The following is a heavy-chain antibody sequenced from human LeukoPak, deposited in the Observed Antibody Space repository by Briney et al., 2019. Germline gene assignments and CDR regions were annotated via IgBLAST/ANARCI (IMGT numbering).Heavy chain of an antibody. Sequence: SETLSLTCTVSGGSISSGDYYWSWIRQPPGKGLEWIGYIYYGGSTYYNPSLKSRVTISVDASKNQFSLKLSSVTAADTVVYYCARVTSYGDYELTDYWGQGTLVTVSS. J-gene: IGHJ4*02. CDR2: IYYGGST. CDR1: GGSISSGDYY. V-gene: IGHV4-30-4*01. CDR3: ARVTSYGDYELTDY. D-gene: IGHD4-17*01.